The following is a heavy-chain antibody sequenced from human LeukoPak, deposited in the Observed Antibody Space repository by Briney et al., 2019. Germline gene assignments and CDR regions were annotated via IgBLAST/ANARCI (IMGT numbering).Heavy chain of an antibody. J-gene: IGHJ5*02. CDR2: IYYSGST. CDR1: GGSISSSVYF. D-gene: IGHD5-18*01. V-gene: IGHV4-39*07. Sequence: SETLSLTCTVYGGSISSSVYFWGWIRQPPGKGLEWIGRIYYSGSTYYNPSLQSRVTISVDTSKNQFSLKLNSVTAADTAVYYCASSFRDGYSYGLGGFDPWGQGTLVTVSS. CDR3: ASSFRDGYSYGLGGFDP.